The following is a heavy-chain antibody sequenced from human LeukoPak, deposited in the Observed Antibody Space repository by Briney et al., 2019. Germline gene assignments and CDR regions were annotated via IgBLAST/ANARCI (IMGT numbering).Heavy chain of an antibody. CDR3: ARGGDYDILTGYYNRANYYYYYMDV. CDR1: GFNVGSNY. V-gene: IGHV3-53*01. D-gene: IGHD3-9*01. Sequence: GGSLRLSCAASGFNVGSNYMNWVRQAPGKGLEWVSIIYSGGTTYYADSVKGRFTISRDNAKNSLYLQMNSLRAEDMAVYYCARGGDYDILTGYYNRANYYYYYMDVWGKGTTVTISS. CDR2: IYSGGTT. J-gene: IGHJ6*03.